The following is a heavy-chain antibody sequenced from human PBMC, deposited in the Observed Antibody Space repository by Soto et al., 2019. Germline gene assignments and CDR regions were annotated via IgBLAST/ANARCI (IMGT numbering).Heavy chain of an antibody. CDR3: ARVTEVWSDYVGGIDY. CDR1: GFTFSSYW. D-gene: IGHD3-3*01. V-gene: IGHV3-7*01. Sequence: EVQLVESGGGLVQPGGSLRLSCAASGFTFSSYWMSWVRQAPGKGLEWVANIKQDGSEKYYVDSVKGRFTISRDNAKNSLYLQMNSLRAEDTAVYYCARVTEVWSDYVGGIDYWGQGTLVTVSS. CDR2: IKQDGSEK. J-gene: IGHJ4*02.